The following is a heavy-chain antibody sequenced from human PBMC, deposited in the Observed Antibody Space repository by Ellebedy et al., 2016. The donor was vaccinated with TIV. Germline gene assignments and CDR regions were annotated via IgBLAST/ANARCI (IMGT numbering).Heavy chain of an antibody. J-gene: IGHJ4*02. CDR1: GFIFTSRG. D-gene: IGHD2/OR15-2a*01. CDR3: VTDRGEGGLLSFFDF. Sequence: PSETLSLTCAASGFIFTSRGMNWVRQAPGMGLQWVSYISSNFRYRNYTDSVMGRFTISRDNAKNSLSLQMDSLRAEDTAVYYCVTDRGEGGLLSFFDFWGRGTQVTVST. V-gene: IGHV3-21*01. CDR2: ISSNFRYR.